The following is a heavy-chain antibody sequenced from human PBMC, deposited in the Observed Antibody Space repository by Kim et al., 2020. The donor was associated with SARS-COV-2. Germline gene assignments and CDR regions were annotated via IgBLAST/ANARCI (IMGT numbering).Heavy chain of an antibody. V-gene: IGHV1-2*06. CDR2: INPNSGGT. J-gene: IGHJ3*02. Sequence: ASVKVSCKASGYTFTGYYMHWVRQAPGQGLEWMGRINPNSGGTNYAQKFQGRVTMTRDTPISTAYMELSRLRSDDTAVYYCARSLTRILTAFDIWGQGTMVTVSS. CDR1: GYTFTGYY. D-gene: IGHD3-9*01. CDR3: ARSLTRILTAFDI.